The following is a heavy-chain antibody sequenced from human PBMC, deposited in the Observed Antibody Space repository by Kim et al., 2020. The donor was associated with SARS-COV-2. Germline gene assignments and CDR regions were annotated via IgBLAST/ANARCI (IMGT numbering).Heavy chain of an antibody. CDR3: ARRNPGIAAAGTIVFGY. D-gene: IGHD6-13*01. J-gene: IGHJ4*02. V-gene: IGHV4-34*01. CDR1: GGSFSGYY. Sequence: SETLSLTCAVYGGSFSGYYWSWIRQPPGKGLEWIGEINHSGSTNYNPSLKSRVTISVDTSKNQFSLKLSSVTAADTAVYYCARRNPGIAAAGTIVFGYWGQGTLVTVSS. CDR2: INHSGST.